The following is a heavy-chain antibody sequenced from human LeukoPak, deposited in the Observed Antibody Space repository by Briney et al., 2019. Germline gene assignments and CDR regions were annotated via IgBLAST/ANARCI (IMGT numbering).Heavy chain of an antibody. CDR3: ARVQARYYDSSGYSDY. V-gene: IGHV3-7*04. CDR2: IKQDGTEK. CDR1: GFIFSNYW. D-gene: IGHD3-22*01. J-gene: IGHJ4*02. Sequence: GGSLRLSCTASGFIFSNYWMRWVRQAPGKGLEWVANIKQDGTEKYYVDSVKGRFTISRDSAKNSLYLQMNSLRAEDTAVYYCARVQARYYDSSGYSDYWGQGTLVTVSS.